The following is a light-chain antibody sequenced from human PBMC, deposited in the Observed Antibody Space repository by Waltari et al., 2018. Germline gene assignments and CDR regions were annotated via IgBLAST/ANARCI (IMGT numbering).Light chain of an antibody. V-gene: IGKV3-11*01. CDR2: DAS. Sequence: DIVLTQSPATLSLSPGERATLSCRASQSVRNYLAWYQQKPGQGPRLLIYDASNRATGIPARCSGSGSGTDFTLTISSLEPEDSAIYYCQQRSSWPPAITFGQGTRLEIK. CDR3: QQRSSWPPAIT. J-gene: IGKJ5*01. CDR1: QSVRNY.